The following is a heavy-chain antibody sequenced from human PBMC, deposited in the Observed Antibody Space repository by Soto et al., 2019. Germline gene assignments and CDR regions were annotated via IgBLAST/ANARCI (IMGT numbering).Heavy chain of an antibody. Sequence: DVQLVESGGGLIQPGGSLRLSCVASGLTVSGKKYMAWVRQAPGKGPEWVSGVYDLDGTYYADSVRGRFTTSIDSSRTTVDLQMSDLRPEDTALYFCATWHLREHAYDIWGQGTMVTVSS. V-gene: IGHV3-53*01. CDR3: ATWHLREHAYDI. CDR2: VYDLDGT. CDR1: GLTVSGKKY. J-gene: IGHJ3*02. D-gene: IGHD5-12*01.